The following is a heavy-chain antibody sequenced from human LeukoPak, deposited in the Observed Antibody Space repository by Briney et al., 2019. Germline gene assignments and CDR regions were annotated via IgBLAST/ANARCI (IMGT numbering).Heavy chain of an antibody. D-gene: IGHD5-24*01. J-gene: IGHJ4*02. CDR1: GGSISSHY. CDR2: IYYSGST. Sequence: PSETLSLTCTVSGGSISSHYWSWIRQPPGKGLEWIGYIYYSGSTNYNPSLKSRVTISVDTTKNQFSLKLSSVTAADTAVYYCARGGDGYNRYDYWGQGTLVTVSS. V-gene: IGHV4-59*11. CDR3: ARGGDGYNRYDY.